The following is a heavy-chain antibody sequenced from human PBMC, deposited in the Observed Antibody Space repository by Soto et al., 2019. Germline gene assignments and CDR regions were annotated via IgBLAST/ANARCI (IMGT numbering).Heavy chain of an antibody. J-gene: IGHJ4*02. CDR2: IIPIFGTA. CDR1: GGTFSSYA. V-gene: IGHV1-69*13. CDR3: ARGPLADCSGGSCLYYFDY. D-gene: IGHD2-15*01. Sequence: RASVKVSCKASGGTFSSYAISWVRQAPGQGLEWMGGIIPIFGTANYAQKFQGRVTITADESTSTAYMELSSLRSEDTAVYYCARGPLADCSGGSCLYYFDYWGQGTLVTVSS.